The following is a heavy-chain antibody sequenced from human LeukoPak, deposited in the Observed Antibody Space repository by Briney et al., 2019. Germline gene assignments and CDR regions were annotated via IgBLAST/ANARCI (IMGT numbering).Heavy chain of an antibody. D-gene: IGHD3-22*01. CDR2: TNDSGRT. J-gene: IGHJ5*02. Sequence: SETLSLTCAVYGGSFSGYYWTWIRQAPGKGLEWIGETNDSGRTNYNPSLKSRFTMSVDTSKNQFSLKLTSVTAADTAVYYCARGPMRGWFDPWGQGTLVTVSS. CDR3: ARGPMRGWFDP. V-gene: IGHV4-34*01. CDR1: GGSFSGYY.